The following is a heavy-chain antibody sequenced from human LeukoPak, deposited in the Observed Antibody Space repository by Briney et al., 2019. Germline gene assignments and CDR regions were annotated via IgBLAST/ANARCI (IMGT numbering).Heavy chain of an antibody. CDR3: TRSRAPMEWLLPPSYYYYGLDV. CDR2: IDYSGST. D-gene: IGHD3-3*01. CDR1: GGSISSGGYY. V-gene: IGHV4-31*02. Sequence: SETLSLTWTVSGGSISSGGYYWSWIRQHPGKGLEWIGYIDYSGSTHHNPSLKSRVTISVDTSKNQFSLKLTSVTAADTAVYYCTRSRAPMEWLLPPSYYYYGLDVGGQGTTVAVSS. J-gene: IGHJ6*02.